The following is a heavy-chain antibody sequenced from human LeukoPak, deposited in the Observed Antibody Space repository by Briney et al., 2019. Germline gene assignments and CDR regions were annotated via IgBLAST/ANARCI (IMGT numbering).Heavy chain of an antibody. CDR3: ARRTEYCGGDCYFNWFDP. Sequence: PSQTLSLTCTVSGGSISSGDYYWSWIRQPPGKGLEWIGYIYYSGSTYYNPSLKSRVTISVDTSKNQFSLKLSSVTAADTAVYYCARRTEYCGGDCYFNWFDPWGQGTLVTVSS. CDR1: GGSISSGDYY. V-gene: IGHV4-30-4*08. J-gene: IGHJ5*02. CDR2: IYYSGST. D-gene: IGHD2-21*01.